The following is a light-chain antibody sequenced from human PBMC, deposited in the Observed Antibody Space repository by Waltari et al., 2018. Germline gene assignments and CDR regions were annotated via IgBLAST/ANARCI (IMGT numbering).Light chain of an antibody. V-gene: IGKV1-39*01. CDR1: KNIRSY. Sequence: DLQMTQSPSSLSASVGDRVTISCRASKNIRSYLSWYQQKPGIAPKLVIYAASTLQSGVPSRFSGSGSGTDFTLTISSLQPEDFATYYCQQSYSTLGTFGQGTKLEIK. CDR2: AAS. CDR3: QQSYSTLGT. J-gene: IGKJ2*01.